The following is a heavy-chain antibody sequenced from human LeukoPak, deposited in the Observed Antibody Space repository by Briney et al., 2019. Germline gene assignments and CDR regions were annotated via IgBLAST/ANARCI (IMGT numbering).Heavy chain of an antibody. V-gene: IGHV3-30-3*01. Sequence: GGSLRLSCAASGFTFSSYAMHWVRQAPGKGLEWVAVISYDGSNKYYADSVKGRFTISRDNSQNTLYLQMSSLTTEDTAVYYCAKDRGDYFDISSQSFDSWGQGTLVTVSS. D-gene: IGHD3-22*01. CDR3: AKDRGDYFDISSQSFDS. CDR2: ISYDGSNK. J-gene: IGHJ4*02. CDR1: GFTFSSYA.